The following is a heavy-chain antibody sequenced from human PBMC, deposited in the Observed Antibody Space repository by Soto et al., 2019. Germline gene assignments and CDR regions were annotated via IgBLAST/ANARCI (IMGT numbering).Heavy chain of an antibody. Sequence: SETLSLTCTVSGGSISSGDYYWSWIRQPPGKGLEWIGYIYYSGSTYYNPSLKSRVTISVDTSKNQFSLKLSSVTAADTAVYYCAGFRDYYDSSGYRYYFDYWGQGTLVTVSS. D-gene: IGHD3-22*01. V-gene: IGHV4-30-4*01. CDR3: AGFRDYYDSSGYRYYFDY. CDR1: GGSISSGDYY. J-gene: IGHJ4*02. CDR2: IYYSGST.